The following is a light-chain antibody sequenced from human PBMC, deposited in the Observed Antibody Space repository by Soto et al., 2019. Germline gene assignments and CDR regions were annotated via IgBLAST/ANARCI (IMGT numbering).Light chain of an antibody. CDR2: DAS. J-gene: IGKJ1*01. CDR1: QSISSW. Sequence: QMTQSPSTPSASVGDRVTITCPASQSISSWLAWYQQKPGKAPKLLIYDASSLESGVPSRFSGSGSGTEFTLTISSLQPDEFATYYCKQYNSYSLTFGQGTKVDNK. V-gene: IGKV1-5*01. CDR3: KQYNSYSLT.